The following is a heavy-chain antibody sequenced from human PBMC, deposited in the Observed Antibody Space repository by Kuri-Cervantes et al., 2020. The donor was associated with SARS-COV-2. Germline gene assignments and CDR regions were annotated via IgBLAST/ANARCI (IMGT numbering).Heavy chain of an antibody. CDR1: GFTFSSYV. J-gene: IGHJ4*02. V-gene: IGHV3-74*01. CDR2: INPDGSYT. Sequence: GGSLRLSCAASGFTFSSYVMHWVRQAPGKGLVWVSRINPDGSYTNNADSVKGRFTLSRDNAKNMLFLQMNSLRAEDTAVYYCVRDGDHWNFDYWGQGTLVTVSS. D-gene: IGHD1-1*01. CDR3: VRDGDHWNFDY.